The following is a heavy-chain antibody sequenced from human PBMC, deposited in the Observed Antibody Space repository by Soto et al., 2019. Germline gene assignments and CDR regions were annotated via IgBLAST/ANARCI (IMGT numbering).Heavy chain of an antibody. CDR1: VSTFSIYA. D-gene: IGHD3-10*01. Sequence: PGGALRLSCTASVSTFSIYAMSWVRQAPGKGLEWVSRISGGGDSTDYTESVKGRFTISRDNSKNTVYLQMNSLRAEDTAVYYCAKAMARGVIIDCWGQGTLVTVSS. CDR3: AKAMARGVIIDC. CDR2: ISGGGDST. J-gene: IGHJ4*02. V-gene: IGHV3-23*01.